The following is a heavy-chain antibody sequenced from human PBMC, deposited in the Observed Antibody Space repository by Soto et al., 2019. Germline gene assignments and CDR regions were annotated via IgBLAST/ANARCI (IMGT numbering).Heavy chain of an antibody. Sequence: ASVKVSCKASKYTFTAYYLHWVRQAPGQRLEWMGWINPNGGGTIYAQDFQGRLTMTRDTSITTAYMELSRLTSDDTAFYFCATSSDWSPLLDFWGQGTLVTVSS. CDR3: ATSSDWSPLLDF. CDR1: KYTFTAYY. V-gene: IGHV1-2*02. J-gene: IGHJ4*02. CDR2: INPNGGGT. D-gene: IGHD6-19*01.